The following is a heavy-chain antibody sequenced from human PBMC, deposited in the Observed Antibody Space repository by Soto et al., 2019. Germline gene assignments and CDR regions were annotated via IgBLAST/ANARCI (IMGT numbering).Heavy chain of an antibody. CDR2: IFPNGNT. Sequence: SETLSLTCTVSRGYVNTFHWSWVRQPAGKGLEWIGRIFPNGNTDYSPSLKSRVTLSVDTSKNQISLKLSSVTAADTAVYYCAIGPSDRGQLSWGQGTLVTVSS. V-gene: IGHV4-4*07. CDR3: AIGPSDRGQLS. J-gene: IGHJ5*02. CDR1: RGYVNTFH. D-gene: IGHD6-6*01.